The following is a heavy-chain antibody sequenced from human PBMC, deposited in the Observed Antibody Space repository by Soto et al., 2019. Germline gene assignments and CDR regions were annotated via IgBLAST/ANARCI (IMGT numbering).Heavy chain of an antibody. J-gene: IGHJ3*01. CDR2: VYFTGTT. Sequence: PSETLSLTCTVSGASISTYYWTWIRQPPGKGLEWIGFVYFTGTTSYSPSLKSRATISLDTSRSQFSLKLTSVTAADTAVYYCARDDRQWLNAFDVWGQGTTVNVSS. V-gene: IGHV4-30-4*01. CDR1: GASISTYY. CDR3: ARDDRQWLNAFDV. D-gene: IGHD6-19*01.